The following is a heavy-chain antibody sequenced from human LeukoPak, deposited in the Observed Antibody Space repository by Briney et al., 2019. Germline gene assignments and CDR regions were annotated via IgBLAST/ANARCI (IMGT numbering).Heavy chain of an antibody. Sequence: PSETLSLTCAVYGGSFSGYYRSWIHQPPGKGLEWIGEINHSGSTNYNPSLKSRVTISVDTSKNQFSLKLSSVTAADTAVYYCARGGGDYPVAYWGQGTLVTVSS. D-gene: IGHD4-17*01. CDR1: GGSFSGYY. CDR2: INHSGST. V-gene: IGHV4-34*01. J-gene: IGHJ4*02. CDR3: ARGGGDYPVAY.